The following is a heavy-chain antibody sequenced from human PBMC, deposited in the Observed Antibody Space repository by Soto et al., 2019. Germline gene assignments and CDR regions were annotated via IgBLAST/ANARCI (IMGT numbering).Heavy chain of an antibody. CDR3: AKEFYYDASGQYSDHYLDS. CDR2: ISTRGGRT. D-gene: IGHD3-16*01. CDR1: GFSFSSYA. Sequence: GGSLRLSCAAPGFSFSSYAMSWVRQAPPQGLEWVSSISTRGGRTYYADSVEGRFSISRDNSADAVYLDMDNLRAEDTGIYYCAKEFYYDASGQYSDHYLDSWGQGALVTVSS. J-gene: IGHJ4*02. V-gene: IGHV3-23*01.